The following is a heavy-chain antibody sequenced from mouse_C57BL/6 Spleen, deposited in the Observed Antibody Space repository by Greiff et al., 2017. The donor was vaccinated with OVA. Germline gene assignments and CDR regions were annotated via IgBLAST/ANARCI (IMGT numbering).Heavy chain of an antibody. CDR2: IDPSDSYT. CDR3: ARRGVVAPYYFDY. V-gene: IGHV1-50*01. D-gene: IGHD1-1*01. J-gene: IGHJ2*01. Sequence: QVQLQQPGAELVKPGASVKLSCKASGYTFTSYWMQWVKQRPGQGLEWIGEIDPSDSYTNYNKKFKGKATLTVDTSSSAAYMQLSSLTSEDSAVYYCARRGVVAPYYFDYWGQGTTLTVSS. CDR1: GYTFTSYW.